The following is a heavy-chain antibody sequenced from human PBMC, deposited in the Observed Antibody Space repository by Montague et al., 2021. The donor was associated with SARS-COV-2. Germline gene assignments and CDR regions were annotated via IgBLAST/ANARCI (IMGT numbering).Heavy chain of an antibody. V-gene: IGHV4-31*03. CDR3: ARDLGRTGYYYGLDV. J-gene: IGHJ6*02. D-gene: IGHD3/OR15-3a*01. Sequence: TLSLTCTVSGGSLSSDGYYWSWIRQLPGEGLEWLGYFYYSGSTYYNPSLKSRVFISADMSKNQFFLNLTSVSAADAAVYYCARDLGRTGYYYGLDVWGQGTTVTVS. CDR2: FYYSGST. CDR1: GGSLSSDGYY.